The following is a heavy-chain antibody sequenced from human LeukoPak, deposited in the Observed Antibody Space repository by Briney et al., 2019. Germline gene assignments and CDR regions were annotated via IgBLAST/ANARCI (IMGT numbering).Heavy chain of an antibody. CDR2: INSNSGGT. V-gene: IGHV1-2*02. J-gene: IGHJ4*02. CDR1: GYTFTDYY. Sequence: WGSVKVSCKASGYTFTDYYMHWVRQAPGQGLEWVGWINSNSGGTSYAQKFQDRVTLTRDTSITTAYMELSRLRSDDTAVYYCARHPNLDYWGQGTLVIVSS. CDR3: ARHPNLDY.